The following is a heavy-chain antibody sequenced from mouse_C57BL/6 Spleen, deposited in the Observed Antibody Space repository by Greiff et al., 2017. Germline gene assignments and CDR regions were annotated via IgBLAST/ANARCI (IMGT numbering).Heavy chain of an antibody. CDR2: IYPSDSET. D-gene: IGHD1-1*01. CDR1: GYTFTSYW. V-gene: IGHV1-61*01. J-gene: IGHJ1*03. Sequence: QVQLQQSGAELVRPGYSVKLSCKASGYTFTSYWMDWVKQRPGQGLEWIGNIYPSDSETHYNQKFKDKATLTVDKSSSTAYMQLSSLTSEDSAVYYCARGAYYYGSSFWYFDVWGTGTTVTVSS. CDR3: ARGAYYYGSSFWYFDV.